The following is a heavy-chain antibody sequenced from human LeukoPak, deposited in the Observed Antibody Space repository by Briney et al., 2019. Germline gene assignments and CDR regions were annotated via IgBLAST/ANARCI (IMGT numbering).Heavy chain of an antibody. CDR3: ARGPFYVYGLDV. D-gene: IGHD3-16*01. V-gene: IGHV3-74*01. CDR2: INSDGSTT. CDR1: GFTFSSYW. J-gene: IGHJ6*02. Sequence: GGSLRLSCAASGFTFSSYWMHWVRQAPGKGLVWVSRINSDGSTTTYADSVKGRFTISRDNAKNTLYLRMNSLRADDAAVYYCARGPFYVYGLDVWGQGTTVTVFS.